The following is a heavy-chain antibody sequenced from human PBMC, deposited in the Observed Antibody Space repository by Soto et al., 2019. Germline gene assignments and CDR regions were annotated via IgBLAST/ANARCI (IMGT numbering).Heavy chain of an antibody. CDR1: GFSFSSCA. D-gene: IGHD6-19*01. Sequence: QVQLVESGGGVVQPGRSLRLSCAASGFSFSSCAMHWVRQAPGKGLEWVAVVSHDGSNKYYADSVKGRVTISRDNSINPVYLQMNSRRAVDTAVCYCARGSIAVAGIAYDFDDWGQGTLVTVSS. CDR2: VSHDGSNK. CDR3: ARGSIAVAGIAYDFDD. V-gene: IGHV3-30-3*01. J-gene: IGHJ4*02.